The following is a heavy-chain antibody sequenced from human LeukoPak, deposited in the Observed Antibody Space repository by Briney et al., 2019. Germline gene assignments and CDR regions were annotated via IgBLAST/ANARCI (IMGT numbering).Heavy chain of an antibody. J-gene: IGHJ5*02. CDR1: GFTFSAYG. CDR3: AKDAAPYSNNSPNWFDH. Sequence: GGSLRLSCAASGFTFSAYGMHWVRQAPGKGLERVAFIRYAGSNKYYADSVNGRFTISRDNSKNTLYLQMNSLRVEDTAVYYCAKDAAPYSNNSPNWFDHWGQGTLVTVSS. V-gene: IGHV3-30*02. D-gene: IGHD4-11*01. CDR2: IRYAGSNK.